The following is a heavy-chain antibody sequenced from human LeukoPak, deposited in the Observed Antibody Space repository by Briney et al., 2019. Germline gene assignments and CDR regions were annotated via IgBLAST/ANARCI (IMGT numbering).Heavy chain of an antibody. D-gene: IGHD2-2*01. Sequence: SQTLSLTCNVSGGSISSGGYYWSWIRQPPGKGLEWIGYIYHSGSTYYNPSLKSRVTISVDRSKNQFSLKLSSVTAADTAVYYCVSYCSTTTCPFDYWGQGTLVTVSS. CDR3: VSYCSTTTCPFDY. CDR2: IYHSGST. CDR1: GGSISSGGYY. J-gene: IGHJ4*02. V-gene: IGHV4-30-2*01.